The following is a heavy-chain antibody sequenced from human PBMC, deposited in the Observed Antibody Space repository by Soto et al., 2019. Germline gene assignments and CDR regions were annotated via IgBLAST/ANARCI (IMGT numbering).Heavy chain of an antibody. CDR1: GGTFSSYA. CDR3: ARDLISRQLVSPSYNFDYVGMDV. CDR2: IMPIFGTA. D-gene: IGHD6-6*01. V-gene: IGHV1-69*01. J-gene: IGHJ6*02. Sequence: QVQLVQSGAEVKKPGSSVKVSCKASGGTFSSYAISWVRQAPGQGLEWMGGIMPIFGTANYAQKFQGRVTITADESTSTAYMELSSLRYEDAAVYYCARDLISRQLVSPSYNFDYVGMDVWGQGTTVTVSS.